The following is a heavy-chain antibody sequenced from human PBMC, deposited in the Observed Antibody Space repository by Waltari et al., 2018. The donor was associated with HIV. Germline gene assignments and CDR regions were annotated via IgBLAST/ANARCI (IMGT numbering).Heavy chain of an antibody. V-gene: IGHV4-4*02. J-gene: IGHJ2*01. D-gene: IGHD6-19*01. Sequence: QVQLQESSPGLVKPSGSLSLTSDVSGGSVSTNNWWTWVRQSPGNGLEWIGEVHHRGKTTYNPSLKSRVSISVDKSKNEFSLKVTSVTAADTAVYYCARLNRLEGGQWAKEYFDLWGRGTLVAVSS. CDR2: VHHRGKT. CDR1: GGSVSTNNW. CDR3: ARLNRLEGGQWAKEYFDL.